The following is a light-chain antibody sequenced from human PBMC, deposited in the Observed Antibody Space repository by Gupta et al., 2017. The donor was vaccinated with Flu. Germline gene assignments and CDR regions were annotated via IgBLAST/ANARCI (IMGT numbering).Light chain of an antibody. J-gene: IGKJ2*02. CDR1: QYVSGS. CDR2: AAY. CDR3: QKADSSTCT. Sequence: DIQMTQSPSSVAASVGDRVTITCRASQYVSGSVAWYQQKPGKAPRLLMYAAYTLESGVPSRGSGSGSGTDCTLTIKSLQPEDFATYYCQKADSSTCTFGQGTQVEIK. V-gene: IGKV1-12*01.